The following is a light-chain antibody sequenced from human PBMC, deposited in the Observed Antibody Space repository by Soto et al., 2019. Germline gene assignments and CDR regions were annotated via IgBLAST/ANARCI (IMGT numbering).Light chain of an antibody. J-gene: IGKJ2*01. V-gene: IGKV3-20*01. CDR2: GAS. Sequence: EIVLTQSPGTLSLSPGERATLSCRASQSVSSNYLTWYQQKPGQAPRLLIYGASSRATGIPDRFSGSGSGTDCTLTISGLEPEDLAVYYCQHYGGSLYTFGQGTKLEIK. CDR3: QHYGGSLYT. CDR1: QSVSSNY.